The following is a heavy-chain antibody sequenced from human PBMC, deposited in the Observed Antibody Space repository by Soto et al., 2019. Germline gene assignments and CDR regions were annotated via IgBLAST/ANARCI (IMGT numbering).Heavy chain of an antibody. Sequence: QVQLQESGPGLVRPSGTVSLTCAVSGLSISSDNWWRWVRQPPGKGLEWIGEIHHSGRTNYNPSLTRRVTMSVVPSKDLFSLTLNSVTAADTVFYYCARDQGSHPGDWGQGTLVSVSS. CDR3: ARDQGSHPGD. CDR1: GLSISSDNW. V-gene: IGHV4-4*02. J-gene: IGHJ4*02. D-gene: IGHD6-13*01. CDR2: IHHSGRT.